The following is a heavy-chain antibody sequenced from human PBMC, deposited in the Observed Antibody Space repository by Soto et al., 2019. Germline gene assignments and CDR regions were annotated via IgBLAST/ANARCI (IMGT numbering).Heavy chain of an antibody. Sequence: ASVKVSCKASGYTYTSYDINWVRQATGQGLKWMGWMNPNSGNTGYAQKFQGRVTMTRNTSINTAYMELSSLRSQDTAVYYCAGVRFLEWLPSPYGMDIWGQGTTVTVSS. J-gene: IGHJ6*02. CDR1: GYTYTSYD. V-gene: IGHV1-8*01. CDR3: AGVRFLEWLPSPYGMDI. D-gene: IGHD3-3*01. CDR2: MNPNSGNT.